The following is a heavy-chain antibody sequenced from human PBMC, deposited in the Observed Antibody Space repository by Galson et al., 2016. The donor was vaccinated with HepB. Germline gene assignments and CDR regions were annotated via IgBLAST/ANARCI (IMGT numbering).Heavy chain of an antibody. CDR2: INQDASGK. CDR3: ARPGYCSGSSCYVPFDI. V-gene: IGHV3-7*01. D-gene: IGHD2-15*01. J-gene: IGHJ3*02. CDR1: GFTISAYW. Sequence: SLRLSCAASGFTISAYWMSWVRQAPGKGLEWVASINQDASGKYYVDSVKGRFSISRDNAKNTLYLQMNSLRAEDTAVYYCARPGYCSGSSCYVPFDIWGQGTMATVSS.